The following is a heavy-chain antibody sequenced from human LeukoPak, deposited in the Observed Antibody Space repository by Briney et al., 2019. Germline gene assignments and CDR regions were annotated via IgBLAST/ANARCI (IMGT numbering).Heavy chain of an antibody. CDR3: AREANCYGSGSYFEGPLHY. Sequence: SETLSLTCTVSGVSISTYYWSWVRQPPGEGLEWIGYIYSSGTSNYNPSRKSRVTISIETSKNEFSLRRTCVTAAYTAVYCCAREANCYGSGSYFEGPLHYWAEGIL. V-gene: IGHV4-59*01. CDR1: GVSISTYY. J-gene: IGHJ4*01. CDR2: IYSSGTS. D-gene: IGHD3-10*01.